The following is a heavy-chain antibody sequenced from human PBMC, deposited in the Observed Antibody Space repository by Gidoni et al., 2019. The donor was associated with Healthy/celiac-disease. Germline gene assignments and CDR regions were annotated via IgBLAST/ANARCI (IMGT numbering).Heavy chain of an antibody. J-gene: IGHJ2*01. V-gene: IGHV1-2*02. CDR3: ASSYCSGGSCYLYFDL. CDR2: INTNSGGT. CDR1: VYTFTGYY. D-gene: IGHD2-15*01. Sequence: QVQLVQSGAEVKKPGASVKVSCQASVYTFTGYYTPWVRQAPGQGLEWMGWINTNSGGTNYAQKLQGRVTMTRDTSISKAYMEVSRLRSDDTAVYYWASSYCSGGSCYLYFDLWGRGTLVTVSS.